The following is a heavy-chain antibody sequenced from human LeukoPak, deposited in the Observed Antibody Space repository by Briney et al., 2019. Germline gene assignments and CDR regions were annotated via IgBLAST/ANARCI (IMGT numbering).Heavy chain of an antibody. CDR3: ARDTMVMLSPYYYYYGMDV. V-gene: IGHV1-2*02. J-gene: IGHJ6*02. D-gene: IGHD3-10*01. Sequence: ASVKVSCKASGYTFTGYYIHWVRQAPGQGLEWMGWINPDSGGTNSAQNFQGRVTMTRDTSISTAYMELNRLRSDDTAVYYCARDTMVMLSPYYYYYGMDVWGHGTTVTVSS. CDR1: GYTFTGYY. CDR2: INPDSGGT.